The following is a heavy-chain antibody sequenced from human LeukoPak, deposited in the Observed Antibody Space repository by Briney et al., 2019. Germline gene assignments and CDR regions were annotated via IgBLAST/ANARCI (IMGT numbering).Heavy chain of an antibody. D-gene: IGHD1-14*01. V-gene: IGHV4-39*01. CDR3: AGHIRRLAYTFDP. J-gene: IGHJ5*02. Sequence: SETLSLTCTVSGGSISSSSYYWGWIRQPPGKGLEWIGSIYYSGSTYYNPSLKSRVTISVDTSKNQFSLKLSSVTAADTAVYYCAGHIRRLAYTFDPWGQGTLVTVSS. CDR1: GGSISSSSYY. CDR2: IYYSGST.